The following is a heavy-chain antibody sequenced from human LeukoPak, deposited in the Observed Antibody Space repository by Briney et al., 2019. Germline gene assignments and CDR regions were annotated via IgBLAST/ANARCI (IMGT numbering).Heavy chain of an antibody. CDR2: IYYSGST. J-gene: IGHJ4*02. CDR1: GGSISSSGFY. D-gene: IGHD3-9*01. V-gene: IGHV4-39*07. CDR3: ARISLTGYAPTSGYFDY. Sequence: SETLSLTCTVSGGSISSSGFYWGWIRQPPGKGLEWIGTIYYSGSTYYNPSLKSRVTISVDRSKNQLSLKLNSVTAADTAVYYCARISLTGYAPTSGYFDYWGQGTLVTVSS.